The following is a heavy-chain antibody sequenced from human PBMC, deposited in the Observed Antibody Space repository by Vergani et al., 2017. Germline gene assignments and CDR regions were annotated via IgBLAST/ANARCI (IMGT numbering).Heavy chain of an antibody. D-gene: IGHD3-22*01. CDR3: ARLYGRDSSGSKYFDY. CDR2: IHPADSDT. V-gene: IGHV5-51*01. J-gene: IGHJ4*02. CDR1: GYSFTNYW. Sequence: EVQLVQSGAEVKKPGESLNISCQISGYSFTNYWIGWVRQMPGKGLEWMGIIHPADSDTRYSPSFQGQVTISVDESIRTAYLQRSSLRASDSAMYYCARLYGRDSSGSKYFDYWGQGTLVTVSS.